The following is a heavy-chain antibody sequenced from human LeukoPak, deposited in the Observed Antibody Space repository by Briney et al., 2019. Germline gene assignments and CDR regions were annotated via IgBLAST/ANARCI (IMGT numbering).Heavy chain of an antibody. CDR3: ARDPRTYSDYEHYYNYMDV. J-gene: IGHJ6*03. CDR2: ISSSSSYI. V-gene: IGHV3-21*01. Sequence: GGSLRLSCAASGFTFSNASMNWVRQAPGKGLEWVSSISSSSSYIYYADSVKGRFTISRDNAKNSLYLQMNSLRAEDTAVYSCARDPRTYSDYEHYYNYMDVWGKGTTVTISS. D-gene: IGHD5-12*01. CDR1: GFTFSNAS.